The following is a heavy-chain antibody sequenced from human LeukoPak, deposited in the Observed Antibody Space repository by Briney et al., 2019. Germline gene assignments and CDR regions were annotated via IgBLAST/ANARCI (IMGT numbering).Heavy chain of an antibody. CDR1: GGSISGDH. Sequence: SETLSHTCTVSGGSISGDHWNWIRQPPGKGLEWIGYIYYSGNTNYNPSLKSRVTISVDTSKNQFSLKLNSVTAADTAVYYCARRNDFGIWGQGTMVTVSS. V-gene: IGHV4-59*08. J-gene: IGHJ3*02. CDR2: IYYSGNT. CDR3: ARRNDFGI.